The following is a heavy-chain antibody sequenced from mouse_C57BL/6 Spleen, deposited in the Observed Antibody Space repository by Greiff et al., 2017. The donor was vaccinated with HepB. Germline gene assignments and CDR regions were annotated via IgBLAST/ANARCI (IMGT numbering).Heavy chain of an antibody. V-gene: IGHV1-15*01. CDR1: GYTFTDYE. D-gene: IGHD2-4*01. CDR2: IDPETGGT. J-gene: IGHJ2*01. Sequence: QVQLQQSGAELVRPGASVTLSCKASGYTFTDYEMHWVKQTPVHGLEWIGAIDPETGGTAYNQTFKGKAILTADKSSSTAYMELRSLTSEDSAVYYCTRVGYDYDVGYWGQGTTLTVSS. CDR3: TRVGYDYDVGY.